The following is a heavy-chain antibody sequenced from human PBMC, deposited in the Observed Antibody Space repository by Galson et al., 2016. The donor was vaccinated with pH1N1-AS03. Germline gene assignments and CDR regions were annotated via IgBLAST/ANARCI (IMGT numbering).Heavy chain of an antibody. V-gene: IGHV1-69*01. CDR2: IIVLVGIT. Sequence: QAPGQGLEWMGGIIVLVGITNYAHKFQGRVTITADDSTSTAYMELASLTSEDTAFYYCARGSDDYIWGGYSGDYWSQGILVTVSS. D-gene: IGHD3-16*01. CDR3: ARGSDDYIWGGYSGDY. J-gene: IGHJ4*02.